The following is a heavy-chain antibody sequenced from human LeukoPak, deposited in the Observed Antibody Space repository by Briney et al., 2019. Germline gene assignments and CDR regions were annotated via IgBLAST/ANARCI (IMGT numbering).Heavy chain of an antibody. D-gene: IGHD6-13*01. CDR3: ARDPLSSSSFDL. J-gene: IGHJ4*02. CDR1: GFTFSGYS. Sequence: GASLRLSCAASGFTFSGYSMNWVRQAPGKGLEWVSIISSDSSHIYYADSAKGRFTISRDNAKNSLYLQMNSLRPEDTAVYYCARDPLSSSSFDLWGQGTLVTVSS. V-gene: IGHV3-21*01. CDR2: ISSDSSHI.